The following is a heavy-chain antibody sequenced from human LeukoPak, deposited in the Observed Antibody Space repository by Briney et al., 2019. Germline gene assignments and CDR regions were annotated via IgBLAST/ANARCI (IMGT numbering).Heavy chain of an antibody. Sequence: GGSLSLSCAASGFTFSSYAMSWVRQAPGKGLEWVSAISGSGGSTYYADSVKGRFTISRDNSKNTLYLQMNSLRAEDAAVYYCAKMYSSGVPGWFDPWGQGTLVTVSS. CDR3: AKMYSSGVPGWFDP. D-gene: IGHD6-19*01. J-gene: IGHJ5*02. V-gene: IGHV3-23*01. CDR2: ISGSGGST. CDR1: GFTFSSYA.